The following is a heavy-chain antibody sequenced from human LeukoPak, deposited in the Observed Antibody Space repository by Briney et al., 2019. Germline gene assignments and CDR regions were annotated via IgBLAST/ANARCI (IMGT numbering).Heavy chain of an antibody. CDR1: GGSISSSSYY. CDR2: IYYSGST. Sequence: SETLSLTCTVSGGSISSSSYYWGWIRQPPGKGLEWIGSIYYSGSTYYNPSLKSRVTISVDTSKNQFSLKLSSVTAADTAVYYCASHGRIYLVNFDYWGQGTLVTVSS. D-gene: IGHD3-9*01. CDR3: ASHGRIYLVNFDY. J-gene: IGHJ4*02. V-gene: IGHV4-39*01.